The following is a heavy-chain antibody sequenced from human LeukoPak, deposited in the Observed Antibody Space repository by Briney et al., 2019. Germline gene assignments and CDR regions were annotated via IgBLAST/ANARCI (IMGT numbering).Heavy chain of an antibody. J-gene: IGHJ4*02. D-gene: IGHD6-13*01. Sequence: PGGSLRLSCAASGFTFSSYSMNWVRQAPGKGLEWVSSISSSSSYIYYADSVKGRFTISRDNAKNSLYLQMNSLRAEDTAVYYCARAIAAAGKESFDYRGQGTLVAVSS. CDR1: GFTFSSYS. CDR2: ISSSSSYI. CDR3: ARAIAAAGKESFDY. V-gene: IGHV3-21*01.